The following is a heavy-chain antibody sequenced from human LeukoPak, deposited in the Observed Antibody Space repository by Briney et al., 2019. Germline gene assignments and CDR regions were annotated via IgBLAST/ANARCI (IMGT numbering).Heavy chain of an antibody. D-gene: IGHD3-9*01. CDR3: AGGTGFIIKD. Sequence: GGSQRLSCAASGFTFSLYWMNWVRRAPGKGLEWVANIKQDGSEKNYVDSVKGRFTISRDNAKNSLYLQMNNLRVEDTAMYYCAGGTGFIIKDWGQGTLVTVSS. CDR1: GFTFSLYW. J-gene: IGHJ4*02. CDR2: IKQDGSEK. V-gene: IGHV3-7*03.